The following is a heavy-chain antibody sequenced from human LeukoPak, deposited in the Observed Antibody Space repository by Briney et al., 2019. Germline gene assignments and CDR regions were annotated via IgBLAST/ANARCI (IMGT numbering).Heavy chain of an antibody. D-gene: IGHD7-27*01. CDR3: ARDLAWGAFDY. CDR1: GFTFSNHG. J-gene: IGHJ4*02. CDR2: VSPPGGGT. Sequence: GGSLRLSCAASGFTFSNHGMDWVRQAPGKGLEWLSGVSPPGGGTYYADSVKGRFTISRDDSKNTLSLQMNSLRVEDTAVYHCARDLAWGAFDYWGQGTLVTVSS. V-gene: IGHV3-23*01.